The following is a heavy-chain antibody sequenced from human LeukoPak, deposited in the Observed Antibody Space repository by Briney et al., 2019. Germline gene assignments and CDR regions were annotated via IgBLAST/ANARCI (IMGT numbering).Heavy chain of an antibody. D-gene: IGHD3-10*01. CDR2: INHSGST. V-gene: IGHV4-34*01. Sequence: SETLSLTCAVYGGSFSGYYWSWIRQPPGKGLEWIGEINHSGSTNYNPSLKSRVTISVDTSKNQFSLKLSSVTAADMAVYYCASTAAYGSGSGWGQGTLVTVSS. J-gene: IGHJ4*02. CDR1: GGSFSGYY. CDR3: ASTAAYGSGSG.